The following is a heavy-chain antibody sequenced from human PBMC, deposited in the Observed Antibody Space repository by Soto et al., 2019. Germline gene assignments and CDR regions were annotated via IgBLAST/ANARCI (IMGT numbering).Heavy chain of an antibody. Sequence: QVQLQESGPGLVKPSQTLSLTCTVSGGSISSGGYYWSWIRQHPGKGLEWIGYIYYSGSTYYNPPLKSRVNISVDPSKTQFSLKLSSVTAADTAVYYCARGGFGELWAGYWGQGTLVTVSS. D-gene: IGHD3-10*01. V-gene: IGHV4-31*03. CDR2: IYYSGST. CDR1: GGSISSGGYY. CDR3: ARGGFGELWAGY. J-gene: IGHJ4*02.